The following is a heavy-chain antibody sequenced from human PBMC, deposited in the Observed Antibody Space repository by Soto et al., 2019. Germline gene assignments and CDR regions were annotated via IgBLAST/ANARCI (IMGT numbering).Heavy chain of an antibody. J-gene: IGHJ6*02. V-gene: IGHV3-48*02. CDR2: ISSSSSTI. Sequence: GGSLRLSCAASGFTFSSYSMNWVRQAPGKGLEWVSYISSSSSTIYYADSVKGRFTISRDNAKNSLYLQMNSLRDEDTAVYYCAKFSSGDSSGYYYPPTYYYYGMDVWGQGTTVTVSS. CDR3: AKFSSGDSSGYYYPPTYYYYGMDV. D-gene: IGHD3-22*01. CDR1: GFTFSSYS.